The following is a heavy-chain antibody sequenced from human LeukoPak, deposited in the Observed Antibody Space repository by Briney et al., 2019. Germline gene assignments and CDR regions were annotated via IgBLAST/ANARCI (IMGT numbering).Heavy chain of an antibody. J-gene: IGHJ4*02. CDR1: GYTFTNYQ. D-gene: IGHD2-15*01. Sequence: ASVKVSCKASGYTFTNYQMHWVRQAPGQGLEWMGIINPRGGSTSYAQKFQGRVTMTRDTSTSTVYMELSSLRSEDTAVYYCARERGSGRTFDNWGQGTLVTVSS. CDR3: ARERGSGRTFDN. V-gene: IGHV1-46*01. CDR2: INPRGGST.